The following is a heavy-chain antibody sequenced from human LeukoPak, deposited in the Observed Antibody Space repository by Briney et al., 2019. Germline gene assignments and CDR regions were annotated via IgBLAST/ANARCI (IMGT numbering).Heavy chain of an antibody. CDR3: AKDGQYQLLLYYFDY. V-gene: IGHV3-30*18. Sequence: PGGSLRLSCAASGFTFSSYGMHWVRQAPGKGLEWVAFISYDGSNKYYADSVKGRFTISRDNSKNTLYLQMNSLRAEDTAVYYCAKDGQYQLLLYYFDYWGQGTLVTVSS. CDR1: GFTFSSYG. J-gene: IGHJ4*02. CDR2: ISYDGSNK. D-gene: IGHD2-2*01.